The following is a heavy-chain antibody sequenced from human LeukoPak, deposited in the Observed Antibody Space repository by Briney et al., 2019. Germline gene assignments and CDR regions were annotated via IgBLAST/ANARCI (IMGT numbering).Heavy chain of an antibody. J-gene: IGHJ5*02. V-gene: IGHV4-38-2*02. CDR1: GYSVSSAYY. CDR2: VYHSGST. Sequence: PSETLSLTCSVSGYSVSSAYYWAWIRQSPGRGLEWIGSVYHSGSTHYNPSLKSRVSISVDRSKNKFSLKLSSVTAADTAVYYCARAYCGGDCYSGWFDPWGQGTLVTVSS. D-gene: IGHD2-21*02. CDR3: ARAYCGGDCYSGWFDP.